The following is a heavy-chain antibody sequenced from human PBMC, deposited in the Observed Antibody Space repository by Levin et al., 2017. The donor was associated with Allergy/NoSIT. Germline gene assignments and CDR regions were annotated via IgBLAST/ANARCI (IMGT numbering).Heavy chain of an antibody. D-gene: IGHD3-10*01. Sequence: SETLSLTCTVSGGSISSGDYYWSWIRQPPGKGLEWIGYIYYSGSTYYNPSLKSRVTISVDTSKNQFSLKLSSVTAADTAVYYCARDRRITMVRGVIITVSPKYGMDVWGQGTTVTVSS. CDR1: GGSISSGDYY. CDR2: IYYSGST. V-gene: IGHV4-30-4*01. J-gene: IGHJ6*02. CDR3: ARDRRITMVRGVIITVSPKYGMDV.